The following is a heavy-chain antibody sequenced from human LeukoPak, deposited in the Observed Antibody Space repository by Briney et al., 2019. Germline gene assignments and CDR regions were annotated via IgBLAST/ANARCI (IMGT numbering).Heavy chain of an antibody. CDR1: GFTFSNYW. J-gene: IGHJ4*02. Sequence: PGGSLRLSCTASGFTFSNYWMGWVRQAPGKGLEWVANIKEDGTTIFYVDSVKGRFTISRDNAKNSLDLQINSLGAEDTAVYYCARGLDCRSTSCYLDNWGQGTLVTVSS. CDR2: IKEDGTTI. D-gene: IGHD2-2*01. CDR3: ARGLDCRSTSCYLDN. V-gene: IGHV3-7*01.